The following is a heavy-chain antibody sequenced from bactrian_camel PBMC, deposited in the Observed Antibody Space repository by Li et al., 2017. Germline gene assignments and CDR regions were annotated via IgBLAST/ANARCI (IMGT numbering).Heavy chain of an antibody. V-gene: IGHV3S60*01. Sequence: HVQLVESGGGSVQTGGSLRLSCAASGMGYGVYCLGWFRQAPGKEREGVARVGYNGAGTTTYHADSVKGRFTISQDSARNKMYLQMNSLKPEDTAMYHCAAWGGSSCRLEDVGRYGYRGQGTQVTVS. CDR3: AAWGGSSCRLEDVGRYGY. D-gene: IGHD5*01. CDR1: GMGYGVYC. J-gene: IGHJ4*01. CDR2: VGYNGAGTTT.